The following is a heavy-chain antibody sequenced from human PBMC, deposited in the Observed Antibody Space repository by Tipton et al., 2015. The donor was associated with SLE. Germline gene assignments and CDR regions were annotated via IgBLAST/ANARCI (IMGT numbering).Heavy chain of an antibody. V-gene: IGHV3-30-3*01. D-gene: IGHD6-19*01. Sequence: SGFTFSSYAMHWVRQAPGKGLEWVAVISYDGSNKYYADSVKGRFTISRDNSKNTLYLQMNSLRAEDTAVYYCAREGGPVVAGTFDHWGQGTQVIVSS. CDR1: GFTFSSYA. CDR2: ISYDGSNK. CDR3: AREGGPVVAGTFDH. J-gene: IGHJ4*02.